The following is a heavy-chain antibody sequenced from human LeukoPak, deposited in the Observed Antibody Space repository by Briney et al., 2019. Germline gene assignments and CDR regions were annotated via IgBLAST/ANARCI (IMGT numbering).Heavy chain of an antibody. V-gene: IGHV3-23*01. CDR1: GFTFSSSA. CDR3: ARDQEAFDY. CDR2: ISASGGST. J-gene: IGHJ4*02. Sequence: GGSLRLSCAASGFTFSSSAMSWVRQVPGKGLEWVSGISASGGSTYYADSVRGRFTISRDNSKNTLYVQMNSLRDEDAAVYYCARDQEAFDYWGQGTLVTVSS.